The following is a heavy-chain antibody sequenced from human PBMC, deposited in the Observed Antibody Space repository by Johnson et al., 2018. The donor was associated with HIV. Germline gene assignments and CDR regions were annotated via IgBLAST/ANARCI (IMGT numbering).Heavy chain of an antibody. D-gene: IGHD7-27*01. CDR1: GFTFSRYA. CDR3: AKDQGYWGDDAFDV. Sequence: QVQLVESGGGVVQPGRSLRLSCAPSGFTFSRYAMHWVRQAPGKGPEWVAVISYDGCNKYYADSVKGRFTISRDNSNNTLFLQMNSLRAEDTALYYCAKDQGYWGDDAFDVWGQGTLVIVYS. V-gene: IGHV3-30*04. J-gene: IGHJ3*01. CDR2: ISYDGCNK.